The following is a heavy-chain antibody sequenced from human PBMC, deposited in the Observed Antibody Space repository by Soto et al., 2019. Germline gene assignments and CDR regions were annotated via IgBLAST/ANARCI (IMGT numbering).Heavy chain of an antibody. CDR2: ISYSGST. CDR1: GGSISSGGYS. V-gene: IGHV4-31*03. CDR3: ARGPGGNFDY. J-gene: IGHJ4*02. D-gene: IGHD2-15*01. Sequence: SETLPLTCTVSGGSISSGGYSWSWIRQHPGKGLEWIGNISYSGSTYYNPSLKSRLTISVDTSKNQFSLKLSSVTAADTAVYYCARGPGGNFDYWGQGTLVTVSS.